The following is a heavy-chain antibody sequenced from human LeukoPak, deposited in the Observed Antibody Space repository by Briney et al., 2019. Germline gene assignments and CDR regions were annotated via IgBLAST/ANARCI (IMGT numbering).Heavy chain of an antibody. CDR3: GRDMWGTFAY. Sequence: GGSLRLSCAASGFTFSSFWMHWGRQAPGKGLVWVLRINPDGSDTTYADSVKGRFTISRDNAKNTLYLQMSSLRAEDTAVYYCGRDMWGTFAYWGQGALVTVPS. V-gene: IGHV3-74*01. CDR2: INPDGSDT. J-gene: IGHJ4*02. D-gene: IGHD7-27*01. CDR1: GFTFSSFW.